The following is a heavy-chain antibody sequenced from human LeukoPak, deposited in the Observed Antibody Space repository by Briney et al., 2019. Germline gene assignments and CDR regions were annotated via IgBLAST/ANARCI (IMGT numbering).Heavy chain of an antibody. CDR1: GYTFTSYG. D-gene: IGHD3-10*01. Sequence: ASVKVSCKASGYTFTSYGISWVRQAPGQGLEWMGWISAYNGNINYAQKLQGRVTMTTDTSTSTAYMELRSLRSDDTAVYYCARSYPYYYGSGNFDYWGQGTLVTVSS. CDR2: ISAYNGNI. V-gene: IGHV1-18*01. J-gene: IGHJ4*02. CDR3: ARSYPYYYGSGNFDY.